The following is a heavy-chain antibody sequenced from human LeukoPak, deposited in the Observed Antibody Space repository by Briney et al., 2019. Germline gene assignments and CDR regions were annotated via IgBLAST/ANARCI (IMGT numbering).Heavy chain of an antibody. Sequence: SETLSLTCTVPGGSISSSSYYWGWIRQPPGKGLEWIGSIYYSGSTYYNPSLKSRVTISVDTSKNQFSLKLSSVTAADTAVYYCARHKGGPYDFWSGRYNWFDPWGQGTLVTVSS. V-gene: IGHV4-39*01. CDR2: IYYSGST. CDR1: GGSISSSSYY. CDR3: ARHKGGPYDFWSGRYNWFDP. J-gene: IGHJ5*02. D-gene: IGHD3-3*01.